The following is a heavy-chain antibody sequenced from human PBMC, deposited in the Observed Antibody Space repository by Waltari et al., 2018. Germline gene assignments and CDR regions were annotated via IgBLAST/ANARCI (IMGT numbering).Heavy chain of an antibody. V-gene: IGHV4-38-2*01. CDR1: GGSISGGDD. J-gene: IGHJ4*02. CDR3: ARRPSTAFDF. Sequence: QVQLQESGPGLVKPSETLSLTCAVSGGSISGGDDWSWIRQPPGKGLEWIGFISGSSGSTNYNPSLKNRVTISRDTSKNQFFLKVNSMTAADTAVYYCARRPSTAFDFWGQGVLVTVSS. D-gene: IGHD4-17*01. CDR2: ISGSSGST.